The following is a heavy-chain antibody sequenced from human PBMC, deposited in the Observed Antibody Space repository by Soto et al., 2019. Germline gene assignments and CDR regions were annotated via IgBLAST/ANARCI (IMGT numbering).Heavy chain of an antibody. CDR2: ISYDGSNK. CDR3: GREDDYNYRYFNYGVDA. J-gene: IGHJ6*02. V-gene: IGHV3-30*03. D-gene: IGHD5-12*01. CDR1: GFTFSSYG. Sequence: GGSLRLSCAASGFTFSSYGMHWVRQAPGKGLEWVAVISYDGSNKYYADSVKGRFTISRDNSKNTLYLQMNSLRGEDAALYFCGREDDYNYRYFNYGVDAWGQGTTVTVSS.